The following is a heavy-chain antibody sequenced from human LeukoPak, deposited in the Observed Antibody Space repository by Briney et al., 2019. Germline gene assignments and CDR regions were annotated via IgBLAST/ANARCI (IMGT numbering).Heavy chain of an antibody. CDR1: GYYFTDYW. D-gene: IGHD1-14*01. CDR2: IYADSQI. CDR3: ARRGGTPFYDY. V-gene: IGHV5-51*01. Sequence: GKSLKISCKTSGYYFTDYWIGWVRQKPGKGLEWMGIIYADSQITYSPSFQRQVTFSADRSKDTAYLRWSSLKASDTAMYYCARRGGTPFYDYWGQGTLVTVSP. J-gene: IGHJ4*02.